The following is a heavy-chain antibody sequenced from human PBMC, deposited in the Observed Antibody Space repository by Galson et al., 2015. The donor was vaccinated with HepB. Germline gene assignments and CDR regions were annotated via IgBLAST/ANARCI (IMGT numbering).Heavy chain of an antibody. Sequence: SVKVSCKASGYTFTSYAINWVRQAPGQGLEWMGWINTDTGNPTYAQGFTGRFVFFLDTSVSTTYLQIDSLKAEDTGVYYCARGGVNPFLDWYLDLWGRGTPVTVSS. V-gene: IGHV7-4-1*01. D-gene: IGHD1-14*01. J-gene: IGHJ2*01. CDR2: INTDTGNP. CDR1: GYTFTSYA. CDR3: ARGGVNPFLDWYLDL.